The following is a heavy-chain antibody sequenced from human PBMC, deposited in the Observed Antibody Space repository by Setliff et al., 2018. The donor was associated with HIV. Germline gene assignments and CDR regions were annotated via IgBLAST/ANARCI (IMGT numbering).Heavy chain of an antibody. Sequence: ASVKVSCKASGYTFTMYDINWFREATGQGLEWMGWMNPNSGNRGYAEEFQGRITVTRNASMTTVYMELSSLKSEDTAVYYCARSRRDLIVGEAVGYFDFWGQGTLVTVSS. CDR1: GYTFTMYD. V-gene: IGHV1-8*01. D-gene: IGHD3-22*01. CDR3: ARSRRDLIVGEAVGYFDF. CDR2: MNPNSGNR. J-gene: IGHJ4*02.